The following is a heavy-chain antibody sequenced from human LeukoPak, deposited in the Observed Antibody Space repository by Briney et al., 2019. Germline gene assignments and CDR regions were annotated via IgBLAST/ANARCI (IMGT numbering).Heavy chain of an antibody. J-gene: IGHJ4*02. D-gene: IGHD5-18*01. CDR3: ARAGYSYGTGYYFDY. V-gene: IGHV4-59*01. CDR2: IYYTGAT. Sequence: KPSETLSLTCTVAGGSIISYYWNWIRLPPGKGLGWLGYIYYTGATYYNPSLKSRVTISLDTSKNQFSLKLSSVTAADAAVYYCARAGYSYGTGYYFDYWGQGALVTVSS. CDR1: GGSIISYY.